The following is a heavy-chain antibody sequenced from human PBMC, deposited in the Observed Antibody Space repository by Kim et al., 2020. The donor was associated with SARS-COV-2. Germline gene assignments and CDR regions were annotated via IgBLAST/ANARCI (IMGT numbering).Heavy chain of an antibody. Sequence: DSVRGRVTISRDNSRNSLDLQMDSLRAEDTAVYYCAKNLLDWEHGEVYDYWGQGTLVTVSS. J-gene: IGHJ4*02. D-gene: IGHD1-26*01. CDR3: AKNLLDWEHGEVYDY. V-gene: IGHV3-30*02.